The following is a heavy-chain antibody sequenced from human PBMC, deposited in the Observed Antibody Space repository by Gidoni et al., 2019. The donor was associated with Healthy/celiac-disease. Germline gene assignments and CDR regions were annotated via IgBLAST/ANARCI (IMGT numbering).Heavy chain of an antibody. D-gene: IGHD2-15*01. CDR2: INPSGGST. CDR1: GYTFTSYY. CDR3: AREGCSGGSCYSKANWFDP. Sequence: QVQLVQSGAEVKKPGASVKVSCKASGYTFTSYYMHWVRQAPGQGLEWMGIINPSGGSTSYAQKFQGRVTMTRDTSTSTVYMELSSLRSEDTAVYYCAREGCSGGSCYSKANWFDPWGQGTLVTVSS. V-gene: IGHV1-46*01. J-gene: IGHJ5*02.